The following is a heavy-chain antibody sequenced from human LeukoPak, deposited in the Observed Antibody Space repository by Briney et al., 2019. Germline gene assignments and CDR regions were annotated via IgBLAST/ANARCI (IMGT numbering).Heavy chain of an antibody. D-gene: IGHD6-13*01. CDR1: GFTFSSYG. V-gene: IGHV3-30*18. CDR2: ISYDGSNK. J-gene: IGHJ6*02. CDR3: AKDWGPNSSSWTLASYYYYGMDV. Sequence: RGGSLILSWAASGFTFSSYGMHWVRQAPGKGLEWVAVISYDGSNKYYADSVKGRFTISRDNSKNTLYLQMNSLRAEDTAVYYCAKDWGPNSSSWTLASYYYYGMDVWGQGTTVTVSS.